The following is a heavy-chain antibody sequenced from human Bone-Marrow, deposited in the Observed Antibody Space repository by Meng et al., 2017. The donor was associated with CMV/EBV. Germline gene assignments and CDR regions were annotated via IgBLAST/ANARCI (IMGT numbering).Heavy chain of an antibody. Sequence: SVKVSCKASGGTFSSYAISWVRQAPGQGLEWMGGIIPIFGTANYAQKFQGRVTITTDESTSTAYMELSSLRSEDTAVYYWARDLTYYYGSGSNAFDIWGQGTMVTVSS. CDR2: IIPIFGTA. J-gene: IGHJ3*02. CDR3: ARDLTYYYGSGSNAFDI. V-gene: IGHV1-69*05. CDR1: GGTFSSYA. D-gene: IGHD3-10*01.